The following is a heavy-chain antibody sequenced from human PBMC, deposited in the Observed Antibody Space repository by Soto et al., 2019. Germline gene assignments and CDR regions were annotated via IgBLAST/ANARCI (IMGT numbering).Heavy chain of an antibody. CDR3: ARDLGAQQTCQAY. CDR1: GFTFSSYG. Sequence: QVQLVESGGGVVQPGRSLRLSCAASGFTFSSYGMHWVRQAPGKGLEWVAVIWYDGSNKYYADSVKGRFTISRDNSKNTLYLQMNSLRAEDTAVYYCARDLGAQQTCQAYWGQGTLVTVSS. D-gene: IGHD6-13*01. V-gene: IGHV3-33*01. CDR2: IWYDGSNK. J-gene: IGHJ4*02.